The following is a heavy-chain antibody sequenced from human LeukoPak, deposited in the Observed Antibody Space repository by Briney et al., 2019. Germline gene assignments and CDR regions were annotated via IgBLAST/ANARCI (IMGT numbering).Heavy chain of an antibody. CDR3: ARGTYEWSGTKYYFDY. D-gene: IGHD3-3*01. J-gene: IGHJ4*02. CDR2: IYYSGST. Sequence: SQTLSLTCTVSGGPISSGDYYWSWIRQPPGKGLEWIGYIYYSGSTYYNPSLKSRVTISVDTSKNQFSLKLSSVTAADTAVYYCARGTYEWSGTKYYFDYWGQGTLVTVSS. V-gene: IGHV4-30-4*08. CDR1: GGPISSGDYY.